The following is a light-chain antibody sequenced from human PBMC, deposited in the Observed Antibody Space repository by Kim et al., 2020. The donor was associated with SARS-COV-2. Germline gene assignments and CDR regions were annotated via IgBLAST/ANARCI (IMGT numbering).Light chain of an antibody. Sequence: VALGQTVRITCQGDSLRSYYATWYQQKPRQAPVLVIYGRNNRPSGIPDRFSGSASGDTASLTISWTQAEDEADFYCQSRDSGGKVVFGGGTKLTVL. CDR1: SLRSYY. J-gene: IGLJ2*01. CDR2: GRN. CDR3: QSRDSGGKVV. V-gene: IGLV3-19*01.